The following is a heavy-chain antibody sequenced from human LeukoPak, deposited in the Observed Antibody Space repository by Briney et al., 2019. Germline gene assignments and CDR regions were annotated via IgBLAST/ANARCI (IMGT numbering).Heavy chain of an antibody. CDR2: IYYSGST. D-gene: IGHD4-17*01. Sequence: SETLSLTCTVSGGSISSSSYYWGWIRQPPGKGLEWIGSIYYSGSTYYNPSLKSRVTISVDTSKNQFSLKLSSVTAADTAVYYCAREFYGDYGGRSASSDYWGQGTLVTVSS. CDR3: AREFYGDYGGRSASSDY. J-gene: IGHJ4*02. V-gene: IGHV4-39*02. CDR1: GGSISSSSYY.